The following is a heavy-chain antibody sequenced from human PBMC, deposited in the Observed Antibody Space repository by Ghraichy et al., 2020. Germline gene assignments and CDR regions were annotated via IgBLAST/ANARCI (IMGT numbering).Heavy chain of an antibody. V-gene: IGHV1-46*01. Sequence: ASVKVSCKASGYLFTNYYLHWVRQAPGQGLEWMGIINPSVGSASFAQKFQGRVTMTRDTSTSTVYVELSSLRSEDTAVYYCAREHLPGCGVTIPTHPFNNWFDPWGQGTLVTVSS. J-gene: IGHJ5*02. D-gene: IGHD3-3*01. CDR2: INPSVGSA. CDR3: AREHLPGCGVTIPTHPFNNWFDP. CDR1: GYLFTNYY.